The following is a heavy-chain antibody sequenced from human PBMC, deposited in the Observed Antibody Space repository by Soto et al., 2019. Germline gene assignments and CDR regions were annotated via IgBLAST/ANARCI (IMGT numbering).Heavy chain of an antibody. D-gene: IGHD3-3*01. Sequence: LRLSCAASGFTFRSYGMHWVRQAPGKGLEWVAVISYDGSNKYYADSVKGRFTISRDNSKNTLYLQMNSLRAEDTAVYYCAKDASRAGFWSGYGMDVWGQGTTVTVSS. V-gene: IGHV3-30*18. J-gene: IGHJ6*02. CDR3: AKDASRAGFWSGYGMDV. CDR1: GFTFRSYG. CDR2: ISYDGSNK.